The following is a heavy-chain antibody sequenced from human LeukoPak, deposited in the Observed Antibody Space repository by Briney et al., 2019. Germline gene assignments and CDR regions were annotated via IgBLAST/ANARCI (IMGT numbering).Heavy chain of an antibody. CDR2: INPNSGGT. J-gene: IGHJ4*02. CDR3: ARRYCSSTSCYFDY. V-gene: IGHV1-2*02. Sequence: ASVKVSCKASGYTLTGYYMIWVRQAPGQRLEWMGWINPNSGGTNYAQKFQGRVTMTRDTSISTAYMELSRLRLDDSADYYYARRYCSSTSCYFDYWGQGILVTVSS. D-gene: IGHD2-2*01. CDR1: GYTLTGYY.